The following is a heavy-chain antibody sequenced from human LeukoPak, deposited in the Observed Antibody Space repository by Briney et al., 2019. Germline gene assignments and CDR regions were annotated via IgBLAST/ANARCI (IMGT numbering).Heavy chain of an antibody. Sequence: AGGSLRLSCAASGFTLSSYSMNWVRQAPGKGLEWVSYISSSSSTIYYADSVKGRFPISRDNAKNSLYLQMNSLRAEDTAVYYCASHLRDPKEPNYVGNLADCWGQGSLATV. CDR3: ASHLRDPKEPNYVGNLADC. CDR1: GFTLSSYS. J-gene: IGHJ4*02. CDR2: ISSSSSTI. D-gene: IGHD4-23*01. V-gene: IGHV3-48*01.